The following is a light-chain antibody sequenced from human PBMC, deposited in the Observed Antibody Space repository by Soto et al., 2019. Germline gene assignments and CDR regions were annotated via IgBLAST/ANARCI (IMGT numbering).Light chain of an antibody. CDR1: SRDVGIYNY. V-gene: IGLV2-11*01. J-gene: IGLJ2*01. CDR3: CSYAGNYSLL. Sequence: QSVLTQPRSVSGSPGQSVTVSCTGTSRDVGIYNYVSWYQQRPGTAPKVMIYDVTKRPSGVPDRFSGSKSANTASLTISGLQADDEAYYCCCSYAGNYSLLFGGGTQLTVL. CDR2: DVT.